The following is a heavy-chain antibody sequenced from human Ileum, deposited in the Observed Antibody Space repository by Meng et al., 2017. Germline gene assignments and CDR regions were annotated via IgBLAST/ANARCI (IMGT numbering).Heavy chain of an antibody. CDR2: IFQSGST. D-gene: IGHD1-14*01. V-gene: IGHV4-4*02. J-gene: IGHJ4*02. CDR3: AKAAAYNLDI. Sequence: QVQLEGWGPGLVKPSGTLSLTCAVSGVSISSAIWWGWVRQPPGKGLEWIGEIFQSGSTNYNPSLKSRVSISVDKSKNHLSLSLSSVTAADTAVYYCAKAAAYNLDIWGQGALVTVSS. CDR1: GVSISSAIW.